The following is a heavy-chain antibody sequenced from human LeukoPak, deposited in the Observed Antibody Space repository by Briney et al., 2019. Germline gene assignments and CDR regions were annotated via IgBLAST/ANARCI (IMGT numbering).Heavy chain of an antibody. CDR2: RNPNSGNT. V-gene: IGHV1-8*01. CDR1: VYTFTSYD. D-gene: IGHD3-10*01. Sequence: ASVKVSCKASVYTFTSYDINWVRQATGQGLEWMGWRNPNSGNTGYAQKFQGRVTMTRNTSISTAYMELSSLRSEDTAVYYCATGGTMVQGVIIRYWFDPWGQGTLVTVSS. J-gene: IGHJ5*02. CDR3: ATGGTMVQGVIIRYWFDP.